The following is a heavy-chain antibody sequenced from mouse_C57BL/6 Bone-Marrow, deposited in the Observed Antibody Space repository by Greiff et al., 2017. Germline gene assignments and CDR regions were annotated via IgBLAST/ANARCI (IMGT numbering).Heavy chain of an antibody. CDR1: GYTFTSYW. Sequence: QVQLQQPGAELVKPGASVKLSCKASGYTFTSYWMHWVKQRPGQGLEWIGKIHRNCGSTNYNEKFKSQVTLSVDNSSSTSYMQLSSLTSEDSAIYYCARVGMESWFAYWGQGTLVTVSA. V-gene: IGHV1-64*01. CDR2: IHRNCGST. CDR3: ARVGMESWFAY. J-gene: IGHJ3*01.